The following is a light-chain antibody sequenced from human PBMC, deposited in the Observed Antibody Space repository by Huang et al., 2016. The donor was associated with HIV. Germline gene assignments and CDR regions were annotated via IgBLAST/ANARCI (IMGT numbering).Light chain of an antibody. V-gene: IGKV3-11*01. CDR2: DAS. CDR3: QQRSNWLT. J-gene: IGKJ4*01. CDR1: QSVSSY. Sequence: EIVLTQSPATLSLSPGERATLSCRASQSVSSYLAWYQQQPGQAPRLLSYDASNMATGIPARFSGSGSGTDFTLTISSLEPEDFAVYYCQQRSNWLTFGGGTKVEIK.